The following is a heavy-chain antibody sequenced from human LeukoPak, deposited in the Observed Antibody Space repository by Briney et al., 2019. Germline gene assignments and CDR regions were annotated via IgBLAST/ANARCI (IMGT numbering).Heavy chain of an antibody. V-gene: IGHV3-7*01. CDR1: GFTSSTYW. D-gene: IGHD6-13*01. CDR2: IKQDGSEK. J-gene: IGHJ4*02. Sequence: GGSLRLSCAASGFTSSTYWMSWVRQAPGKGLEWVANIKQDGSEKYYVDSVKGRFTISRDNAKNSLYLQMNSLRAEDTAMYYCARDSAGNDYWGQGTLVTVSS. CDR3: ARDSAGNDY.